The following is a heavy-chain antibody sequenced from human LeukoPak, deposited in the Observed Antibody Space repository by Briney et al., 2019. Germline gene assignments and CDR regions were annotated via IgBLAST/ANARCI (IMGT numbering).Heavy chain of an antibody. V-gene: IGHV4-39*07. CDR1: GGSISSSSYY. J-gene: IGHJ4*02. Sequence: SETLSLTCTVSGGSISSSSYYWGWIRQPPGKGLEWIGSIYYSGSTYYNPSLKSRVTISVDTSKNQFSLKLSSVTAADTAVYYCARGYRAYCGGDCPFDYWGQGALVTVSS. CDR2: IYYSGST. CDR3: ARGYRAYCGGDCPFDY. D-gene: IGHD2-21*02.